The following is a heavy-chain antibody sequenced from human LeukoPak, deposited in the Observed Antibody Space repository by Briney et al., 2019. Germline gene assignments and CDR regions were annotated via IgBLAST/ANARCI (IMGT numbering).Heavy chain of an antibody. CDR3: ARRLGYCSSTSCYLNWFDP. CDR2: INHSGST. D-gene: IGHD2-2*01. Sequence: SETLSLTCAVYGGSFSGYYWSWIRQPPGKGLEWIGEINHSGSTNYNPSLKSRVTISVDTSKNQFYLKLSSVTAADTAVYYCARRLGYCSSTSCYLNWFDPWGQGTLVTVSS. CDR1: GGSFSGYY. V-gene: IGHV4-34*01. J-gene: IGHJ5*02.